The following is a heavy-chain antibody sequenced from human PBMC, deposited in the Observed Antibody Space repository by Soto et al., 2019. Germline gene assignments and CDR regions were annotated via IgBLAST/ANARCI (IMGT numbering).Heavy chain of an antibody. CDR2: INWDRGDV. D-gene: IGHD2-8*01. J-gene: IGHJ4*02. CDR1: GISFGDYA. V-gene: IGHV3-9*01. CDR3: AKDTAPGFYDANGHIDD. Sequence: GGALRLSCVFSGISFGDYAMHWVRQVPGKGLEWVSGINWDRGDVGYADSVKGRFTISRDNAKNSLYLQMNSLKTEDTALYYCAKDTAPGFYDANGHIDDWGQGTPVTVSS.